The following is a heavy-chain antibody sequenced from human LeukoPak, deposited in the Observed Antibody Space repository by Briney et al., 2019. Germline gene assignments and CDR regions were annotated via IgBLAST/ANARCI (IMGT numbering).Heavy chain of an antibody. D-gene: IGHD1-14*01. CDR3: ARVRLDRSERNLDALEN. V-gene: IGHV3-53*01. CDR2: IYSGGST. J-gene: IGHJ3*01. CDR1: GFTVSSNY. Sequence: PGGSLRLSCAASGFTVSSNYMSWVRQAPGKGLEWVSSIYSGGSTYYADSVKGRFTISRDNSKNTVYLQMNSLRAEDTAVYFCARVRLDRSERNLDALENWGQGTMVTVSS.